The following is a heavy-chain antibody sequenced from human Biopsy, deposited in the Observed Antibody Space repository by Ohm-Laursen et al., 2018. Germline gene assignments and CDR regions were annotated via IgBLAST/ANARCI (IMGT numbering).Heavy chain of an antibody. D-gene: IGHD2/OR15-2a*01. V-gene: IGHV4-4*07. CDR1: GASVSTDY. J-gene: IGHJ6*02. Sequence: SDTLSLTCSVSGASVSTDYWSWIRQPAGKGLEWIGRTYISGRTDYNPSLKSRVIVSVDTSMNQISLRLNSVTAADTAVYYCARATNSTGWPYYYFYGMDVWGQETTVTVSS. CDR3: ARATNSTGWPYYYFYGMDV. CDR2: TYISGRT.